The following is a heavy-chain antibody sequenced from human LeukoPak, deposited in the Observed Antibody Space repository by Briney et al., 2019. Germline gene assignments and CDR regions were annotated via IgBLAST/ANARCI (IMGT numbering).Heavy chain of an antibody. CDR1: GYTLTGYY. D-gene: IGHD4-11*01. J-gene: IGHJ4*02. CDR2: INPNSGGT. Sequence: ASVKVSCEASGYTLTGYYMHWVRQAPGQGLKWMGWINPNSGGTNYAQKFQGRVTMTRDTSISTAYMELSRLRSDDTAVYYCAKSYFDYSTYYSYYFNLWGQGALVTVSS. V-gene: IGHV1-2*02. CDR3: AKSYFDYSTYYSYYFNL.